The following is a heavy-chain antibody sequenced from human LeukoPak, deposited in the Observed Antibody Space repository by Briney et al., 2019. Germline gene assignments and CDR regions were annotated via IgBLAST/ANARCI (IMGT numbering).Heavy chain of an antibody. CDR3: ARGAIVKGRPFDY. D-gene: IGHD3-16*02. V-gene: IGHV4-4*07. J-gene: IGHJ4*02. Sequence: SETLSLTCTVSGGSISSYYWSWIRQPAGKGLEWIGRIYTSGSTYYNPSLKSRVTISVDRSKNQFSLKLSSVTAADTAVYYCARGAIVKGRPFDYWGQGTLVTVSS. CDR2: IYTSGST. CDR1: GGSISSYY.